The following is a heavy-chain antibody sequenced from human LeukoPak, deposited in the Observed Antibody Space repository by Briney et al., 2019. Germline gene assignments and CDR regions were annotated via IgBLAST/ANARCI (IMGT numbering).Heavy chain of an antibody. Sequence: SETLSLTCAVYGGAFSGYYWSSIRQPPGKGLEWIGEINHSGGTNYNPSLKGRFTISVDTSKNQFSLKLSSVTAADTALYFCARLYSYGSATQYCYYYYMDVWGKGTTVTVSS. V-gene: IGHV4-34*01. CDR2: INHSGGT. D-gene: IGHD5-18*01. J-gene: IGHJ6*03. CDR1: GGAFSGYY. CDR3: ARLYSYGSATQYCYYYYMDV.